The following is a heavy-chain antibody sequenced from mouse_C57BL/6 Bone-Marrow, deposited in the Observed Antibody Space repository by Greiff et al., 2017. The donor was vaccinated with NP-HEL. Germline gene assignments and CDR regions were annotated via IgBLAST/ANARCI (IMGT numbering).Heavy chain of an antibody. CDR2: IYPGNSDT. J-gene: IGHJ1*03. Sequence: DVKLQESGTVLARPGASVKMSCKTSGYTFTSYWMHWVKQRPGQGLEWIGAIYPGNSDTSYNQKFKGKAKLTAVTSASTAYMELSSLTNEDSAVYYCTRWEDGNYFYWYFDVWGTGTTVTVSS. CDR3: TRWEDGNYFYWYFDV. D-gene: IGHD2-1*01. CDR1: GYTFTSYW. V-gene: IGHV1-5*01.